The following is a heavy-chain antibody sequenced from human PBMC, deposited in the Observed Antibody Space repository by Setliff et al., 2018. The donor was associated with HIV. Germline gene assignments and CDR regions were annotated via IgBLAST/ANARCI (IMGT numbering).Heavy chain of an antibody. Sequence: PGGSLRLSCAASGFTFSSYSLNWVRQAPGKGLEWVSYISSSSSTIYYADSVKGRFTISRDNAKNSLYLQMNSLRAGDTAVYYCAPQEAAAGLDYWGQGTLVTVSS. J-gene: IGHJ4*02. CDR2: ISSSSSTI. D-gene: IGHD6-13*01. CDR3: APQEAAAGLDY. CDR1: GFTFSSYS. V-gene: IGHV3-48*04.